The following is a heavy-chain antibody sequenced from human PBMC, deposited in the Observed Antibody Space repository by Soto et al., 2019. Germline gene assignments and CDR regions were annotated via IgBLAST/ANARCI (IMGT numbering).Heavy chain of an antibody. CDR2: IKSNSDGGTT. CDR3: TAAQVRTSPWLF. Sequence: EVQLVESGGGWVEPGGSLRLSCAASGFTFRNIWMNWVRQAPGKAPEWVGRIKSNSDGGTTDYAAPVKGRFTISRDDSNQTLYRQMSSLETEETAVYYCTAAQVRTSPWLFWGQGTLVTVSS. D-gene: IGHD5-12*01. V-gene: IGHV3-15*07. CDR1: GFTFRNIW. J-gene: IGHJ4*02.